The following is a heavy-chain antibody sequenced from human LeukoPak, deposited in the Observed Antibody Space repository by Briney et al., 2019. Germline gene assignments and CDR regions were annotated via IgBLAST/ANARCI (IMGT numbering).Heavy chain of an antibody. V-gene: IGHV3-30*02. CDR3: ARVLAAAAAPRSVYFQH. CDR2: IRYDGSNK. CDR1: GFTFSSYG. D-gene: IGHD6-13*01. J-gene: IGHJ1*01. Sequence: PGGSLRLSCAASGFTFSSYGMHWVRQAPGKGLEWVAFIRYDGSNKYYADSVKGRFTISRDNSKNTLYRQMNSLRAEDTAVYYCARVLAAAAAPRSVYFQHWGQGTLVTVSS.